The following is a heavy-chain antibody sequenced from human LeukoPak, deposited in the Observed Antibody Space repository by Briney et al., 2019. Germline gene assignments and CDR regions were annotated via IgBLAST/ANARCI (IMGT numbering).Heavy chain of an antibody. V-gene: IGHV3-74*01. CDR2: INSDGIRT. J-gene: IGHJ6*03. D-gene: IGHD3-22*01. CDR1: GFTFNSFW. Sequence: PGGSLRLPCAASGFTFNSFWMYWVRQAPGKGLLRVARINSDGIRTSHADSVQGRFTISRDNANNTLYLQMNSLRVEDTAVYYCARGVSGSGYHYYHYYMDVWGKGTTVTISS. CDR3: ARGVSGSGYHYYHYYMDV.